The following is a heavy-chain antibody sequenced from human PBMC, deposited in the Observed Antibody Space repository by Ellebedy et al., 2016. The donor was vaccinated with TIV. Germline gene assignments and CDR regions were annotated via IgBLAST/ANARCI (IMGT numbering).Heavy chain of an antibody. CDR3: ARDLKVRGVITRTNWFDP. D-gene: IGHD3-10*01. V-gene: IGHV4-4*02. CDR2: IYHSGST. CDR1: GGSISSSNW. Sequence: SETLSLXXAVSGGSISSSNWWSWVRQPPGKGLEWIGEIYHSGSTNYNPSLKSRVTISVDKSKNQFSLKLSSVTAADTAVYYCARDLKVRGVITRTNWFDPWGQGTLVTVSS. J-gene: IGHJ5*02.